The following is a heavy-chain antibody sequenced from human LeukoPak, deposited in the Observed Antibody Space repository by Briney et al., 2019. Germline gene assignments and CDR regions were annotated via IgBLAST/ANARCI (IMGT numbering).Heavy chain of an antibody. CDR2: INPSGGST. J-gene: IGHJ4*02. D-gene: IGHD3-9*01. Sequence: ASVKVSCKASGYTFTSYYMHWVRQAPGQGLEWMGLINPSGGSTSYAQKFQGRVTMTRDTSTSTVYMELSSLRSEDTAVYYCARGPDILTGYSLRGFDYWGQGTLVTVSS. CDR1: GYTFTSYY. V-gene: IGHV1-46*01. CDR3: ARGPDILTGYSLRGFDY.